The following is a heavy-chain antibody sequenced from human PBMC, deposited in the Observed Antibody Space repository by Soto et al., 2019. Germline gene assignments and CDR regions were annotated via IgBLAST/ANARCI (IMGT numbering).Heavy chain of an antibody. D-gene: IGHD3-9*01. V-gene: IGHV4-59*01. J-gene: IGHJ6*02. Sequence: QVQLQESGPGLVKPSETLSLTCTVSGGFIISDYWIWIRQPPGQGLEWIGYIYYSGSTNYNPSLRSRVXXSXDXFKKQFSLKLSSVTAADSAVYYCARDILTGRMGMDVWGQGTTVTVSS. CDR2: IYYSGST. CDR1: GGFIISDY. CDR3: ARDILTGRMGMDV.